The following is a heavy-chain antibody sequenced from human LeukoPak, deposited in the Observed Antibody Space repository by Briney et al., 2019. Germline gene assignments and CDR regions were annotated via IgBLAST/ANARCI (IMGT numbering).Heavy chain of an antibody. Sequence: GGSLRLSCAASGFTFSSYAMHWVRQAPGKGLEWVAVISYDGSNKYYADSVKGRFTISRDNSKNTLYLQMNSLRAEDTAVYYCARDPIITMIVVVNAFDIWGQGTMVTVSS. CDR3: ARDPIITMIVVVNAFDI. CDR2: ISYDGSNK. CDR1: GFTFSSYA. J-gene: IGHJ3*02. V-gene: IGHV3-30*01. D-gene: IGHD3-22*01.